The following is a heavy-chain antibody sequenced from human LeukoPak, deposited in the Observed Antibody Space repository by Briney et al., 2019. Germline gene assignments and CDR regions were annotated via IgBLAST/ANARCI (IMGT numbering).Heavy chain of an antibody. CDR1: AGSISSYY. D-gene: IGHD3-10*01. V-gene: IGHV4-59*08. J-gene: IGHJ4*02. Sequence: PSETLSLTCTVSAGSISSYYWSWIRQPPGKGLEWIGYIYYSGSTNYNPSLKSRVTISVDTSKNQFSLKLSSVTAADTAVYYCARLQLGSGSSIYYFDYWGQGTLVTVSS. CDR2: IYYSGST. CDR3: ARLQLGSGSSIYYFDY.